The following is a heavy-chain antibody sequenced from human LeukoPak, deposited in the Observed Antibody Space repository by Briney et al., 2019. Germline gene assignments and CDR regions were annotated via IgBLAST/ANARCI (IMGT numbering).Heavy chain of an antibody. D-gene: IGHD2-21*01. CDR3: ARQALWFFDH. Sequence: PSETLSLTCTVSGGSIGSNSNYWAWIRQPPGRGLEWIGSVSYGGSTYYSPSLESRVTISVDTSKNQFSLKLSSVTAADTAVYYYARQALWFFDHWGQGTLVTVSS. J-gene: IGHJ4*02. CDR1: GGSIGSNSNY. V-gene: IGHV4-39*01. CDR2: VSYGGST.